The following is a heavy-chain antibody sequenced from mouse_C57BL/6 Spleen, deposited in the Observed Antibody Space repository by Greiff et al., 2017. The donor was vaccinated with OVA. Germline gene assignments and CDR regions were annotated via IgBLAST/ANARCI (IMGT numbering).Heavy chain of an antibody. Sequence: VQLVESGAELVRPGASVTLSCKASGYTFTDYEMHWVKQTPVHGLEWIGAIDPETGGTAYNQKFKGKAILTADKSSSTAYMELRSLTSEDSAVYYCTRRDDGLAMDYWGQGTSVTVSS. CDR2: IDPETGGT. CDR1: GYTFTDYE. D-gene: IGHD2-3*01. J-gene: IGHJ4*01. CDR3: TRRDDGLAMDY. V-gene: IGHV1-15*01.